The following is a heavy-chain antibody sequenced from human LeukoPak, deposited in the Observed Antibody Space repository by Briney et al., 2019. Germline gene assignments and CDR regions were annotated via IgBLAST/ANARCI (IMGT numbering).Heavy chain of an antibody. V-gene: IGHV3-53*01. Sequence: GGSLRLSCAASGFTVSSNYMSWARQAPGKGLEWVSVICSGGSTYCADSVKGRFTISRDNSKNTLYLQMNSLRAEDTAVYYCAREGLLDAFDIWGQGTMVTVSS. J-gene: IGHJ3*02. CDR1: GFTVSSNY. CDR3: AREGLLDAFDI. CDR2: ICSGGST.